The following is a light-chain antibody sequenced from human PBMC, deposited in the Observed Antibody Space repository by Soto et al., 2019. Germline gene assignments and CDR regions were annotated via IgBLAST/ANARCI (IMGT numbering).Light chain of an antibody. Sequence: QSVLTQPASVSGSPGQAITISCSGSSSDVGAHNFVSWYQHHPGKAPKLMIYEVSNRPSGVSNRFSGSKSGNTASLTISGLQAEDEADYYCNSYTSSKTYVFGSGTKV. CDR3: NSYTSSKTYV. CDR2: EVS. CDR1: SSDVGAHNF. J-gene: IGLJ1*01. V-gene: IGLV2-14*01.